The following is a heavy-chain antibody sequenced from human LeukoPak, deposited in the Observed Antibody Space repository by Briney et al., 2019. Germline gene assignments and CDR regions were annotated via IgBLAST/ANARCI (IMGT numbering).Heavy chain of an antibody. J-gene: IGHJ5*02. Sequence: GASVKVSCKASGYIFSGYYIHWVRQAPGQGLEWMGRINPNNRDTIYAQKFQGRVTMTRDTSISTAYMELSSLRSEDTAVYYCATVRALYYYDSSGPNWFDPWGQGTLVTVSS. V-gene: IGHV1-2*06. D-gene: IGHD3-22*01. CDR1: GYIFSGYY. CDR3: ATVRALYYYDSSGPNWFDP. CDR2: INPNNRDT.